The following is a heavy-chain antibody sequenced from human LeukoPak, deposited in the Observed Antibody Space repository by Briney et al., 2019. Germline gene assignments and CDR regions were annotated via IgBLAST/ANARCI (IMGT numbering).Heavy chain of an antibody. Sequence: GWALRLSCAASLFTFNNYSMNWVRQAPAKGREGVSYISSSSSSIYYADYVKGGFTISRDNGKSSLYLQMHSLSAEDTGVYSCARAPRGDYSNPLNYWGEGNLVTVSS. D-gene: IGHD4-11*01. CDR1: LFTFNNYS. J-gene: IGHJ4*02. CDR3: ARAPRGDYSNPLNY. V-gene: IGHV3-48*01. CDR2: ISSSSSSI.